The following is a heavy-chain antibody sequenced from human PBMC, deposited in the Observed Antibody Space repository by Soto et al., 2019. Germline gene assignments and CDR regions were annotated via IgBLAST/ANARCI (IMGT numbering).Heavy chain of an antibody. V-gene: IGHV1-69*01. CDR2: IIPLFGTT. J-gene: IGHJ5*02. Sequence: QVQLVQSGSEVKMPGSSVKVSCKTSGGTFSMHAINWVRQAPGQGLEWMGGIIPLFGTTNYAQKFKGRVTISADESTSTAYMGLSSLTSEDAAVYYCARAAIHGSSWYFCFDPWGQGTLVTVSS. CDR1: GGTFSMHA. D-gene: IGHD6-13*01. CDR3: ARAAIHGSSWYFCFDP.